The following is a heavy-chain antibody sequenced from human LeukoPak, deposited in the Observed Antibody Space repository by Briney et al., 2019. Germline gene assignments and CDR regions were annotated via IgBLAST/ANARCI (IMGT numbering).Heavy chain of an antibody. J-gene: IGHJ5*02. CDR2: IYTSGST. CDR1: GGSISSYY. CDR3: ARDEYSSSPGNWFDP. V-gene: IGHV4-4*07. Sequence: SETLSLTCTVSGGSISSYYWSWIRQPAGKGLEWIGRIYTSGSTNYNPSLKSRVTMSVDTSKNQFSLKLSSVTAADTAVYYCARDEYSSSPGNWFDPWGQGTLVTVSS. D-gene: IGHD6-6*01.